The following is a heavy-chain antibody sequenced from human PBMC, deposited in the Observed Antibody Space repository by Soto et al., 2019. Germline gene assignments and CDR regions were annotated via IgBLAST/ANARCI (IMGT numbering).Heavy chain of an antibody. Sequence: SETLSLTCTVSGGSVSSSTHYWSWIRQPPGKGLEWIGYISYSGSTNYNPSLKSRVTISVDTSENQFSLKLSSVTAADTAVYCCARDRDADYVNIFTDFYYGMDVWGQGTTATVSS. CDR1: GGSVSSSTHY. J-gene: IGHJ6*02. CDR2: ISYSGST. D-gene: IGHD4-17*01. V-gene: IGHV4-61*01. CDR3: ARDRDADYVNIFTDFYYGMDV.